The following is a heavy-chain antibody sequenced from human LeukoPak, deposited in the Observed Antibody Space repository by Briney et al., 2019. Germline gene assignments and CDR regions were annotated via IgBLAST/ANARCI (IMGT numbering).Heavy chain of an antibody. J-gene: IGHJ4*02. Sequence: GGSLRLSCATSGFTFSNAWMTWVRQAQGKGLEWVSSITSSSTSMYYADSVKGRFTISRDNAKNSLYLQMNSLRVEDTALYYCAEDRRVRGYIDSYFDYWGQGILVTVSS. CDR3: AEDRRVRGYIDSYFDY. CDR1: GFTFSNAW. V-gene: IGHV3-21*04. CDR2: ITSSSTSM. D-gene: IGHD3-10*01.